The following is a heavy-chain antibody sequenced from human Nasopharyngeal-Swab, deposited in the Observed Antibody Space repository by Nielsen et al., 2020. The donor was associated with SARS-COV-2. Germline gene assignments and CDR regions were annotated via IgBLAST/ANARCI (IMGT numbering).Heavy chain of an antibody. CDR2: ISAYNGNT. Sequence: ASVKVSCKASGYTFTSYGISWVRQAPGQGLEWMGWISAYNGNTNYAQKFQGRVTMTRDTSISTAYMELSRLRSDDTAVYYCARDSPGSGSYSGSTRYFDLWGRGTLVTVSS. CDR1: GYTFTSYG. J-gene: IGHJ2*01. V-gene: IGHV1-18*04. CDR3: ARDSPGSGSYSGSTRYFDL. D-gene: IGHD3-10*01.